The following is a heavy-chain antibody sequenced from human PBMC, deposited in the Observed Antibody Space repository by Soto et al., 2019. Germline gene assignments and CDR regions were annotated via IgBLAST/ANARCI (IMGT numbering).Heavy chain of an antibody. CDR2: ISGSDAST. V-gene: IGHV3-23*01. Sequence: EVQLLESGGGLVQPGGSLRLSCAASGFTFSSYAMSWVRQAPGKGLEWVSAISGSDASTYYADSVKGRFTISRDNSKNTLYLQMNRLRAEDTAVYYCMLPTFWCWGQGTLVTVSS. CDR3: MLPTFWC. D-gene: IGHD2-8*01. J-gene: IGHJ4*02. CDR1: GFTFSSYA.